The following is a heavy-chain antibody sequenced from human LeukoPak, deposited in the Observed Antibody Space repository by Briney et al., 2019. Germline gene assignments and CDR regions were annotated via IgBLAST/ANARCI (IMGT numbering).Heavy chain of an antibody. Sequence: PSETLSLTCTVSGGSISSGGYYWSWIRQPPGKGLEWIGYIYHSGSTYYNPSLKSRVTISVDTSKNQFSLKLSSVTAADTAVYYCARLSQLLLAFDIWGQGTMVTVSS. V-gene: IGHV4-30-2*01. J-gene: IGHJ3*02. CDR3: ARLSQLLLAFDI. CDR1: GGSISSGGYY. CDR2: IYHSGST. D-gene: IGHD2-2*01.